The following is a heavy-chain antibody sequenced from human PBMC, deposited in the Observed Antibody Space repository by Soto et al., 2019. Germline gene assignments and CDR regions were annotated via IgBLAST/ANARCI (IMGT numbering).Heavy chain of an antibody. CDR1: GGSISSYY. CDR3: ARLCGWSVYY. D-gene: IGHD6-19*01. CDR2: IYYSGST. Sequence: QVQLQESGPGLVKPSETLSLTCTVSGGSISSYYWSWIRQPPGKGLEWIGYIYYSGSTNYNPSLTSRVTISVDTSKNQFSLKRSSVTAADTAVYYCARLCGWSVYYWGQVTLCTVSS. V-gene: IGHV4-59*08. J-gene: IGHJ4*02.